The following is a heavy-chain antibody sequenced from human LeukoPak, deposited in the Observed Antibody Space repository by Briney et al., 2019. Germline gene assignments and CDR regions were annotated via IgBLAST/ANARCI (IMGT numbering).Heavy chain of an antibody. J-gene: IGHJ4*02. D-gene: IGHD2-15*01. V-gene: IGHV3-30*04. CDR3: ARDLEDIVVVVAATVPDY. CDR1: GFTFSSYA. CDR2: ISYDGSNK. Sequence: PGGSLRLSCAASGFTFSSYAMHWVRQAPGKGLEWVAVISYDGSNKYYADSVKGRFTISRDNSKNTLYLQMNSLRAEDTAVYYCARDLEDIVVVVAATVPDYWGQGTLVTVSS.